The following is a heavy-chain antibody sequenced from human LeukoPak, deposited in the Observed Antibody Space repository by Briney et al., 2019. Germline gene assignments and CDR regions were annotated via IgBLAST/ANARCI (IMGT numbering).Heavy chain of an antibody. CDR3: ARDSCSSTSCYSPPRFDP. V-gene: IGHV1-18*01. J-gene: IGHJ5*02. Sequence: ASVKVSCKASGYTFTSYGISWVRQAPGQGLEWMGWISAHNGHTNYAQKLQGRVTMTTDTSTSTGYMELRSLRSDDTAVYYCARDSCSSTSCYSPPRFDPWGQGTLVTVSS. CDR2: ISAHNGHT. D-gene: IGHD2-2*02. CDR1: GYTFTSYG.